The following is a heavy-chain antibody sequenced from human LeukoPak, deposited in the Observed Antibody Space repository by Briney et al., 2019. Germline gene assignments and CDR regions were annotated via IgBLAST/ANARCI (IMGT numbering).Heavy chain of an antibody. J-gene: IGHJ4*02. CDR2: IKDDGSEE. Sequence: GGSLRLSCAVSGFTFSSSWMSWVRQAPGKGREWVANIKDDGSEEFYVDFLKGRFTISRDNAKNSLYLQMNSLRVEDTAVYYCTRDRYGDWGQGTLVTVSS. CDR3: TRDRYGD. V-gene: IGHV3-7*05. CDR1: GFTFSSSW. D-gene: IGHD5-18*01.